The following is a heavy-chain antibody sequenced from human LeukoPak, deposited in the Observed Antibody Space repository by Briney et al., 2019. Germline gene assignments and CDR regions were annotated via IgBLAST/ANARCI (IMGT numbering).Heavy chain of an antibody. CDR1: GYTLTELS. D-gene: IGHD3-22*01. CDR3: ARGQYYYDSSGSHPDAFDI. Sequence: ASVKVSCKVSGYTLTELSMHWVRQAPGQGLEWMGRINPNSGGTNYAQKFQGRVTMTRDTSISTAYMELSRLRSDDTAVYYCARGQYYYDSSGSHPDAFDIWGQGTMVTVSS. J-gene: IGHJ3*02. V-gene: IGHV1-2*06. CDR2: INPNSGGT.